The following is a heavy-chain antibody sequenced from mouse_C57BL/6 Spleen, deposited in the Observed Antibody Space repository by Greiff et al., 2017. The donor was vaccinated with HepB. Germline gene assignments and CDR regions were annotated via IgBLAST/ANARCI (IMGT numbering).Heavy chain of an antibody. CDR3: ARWGSTMITTRYFDV. D-gene: IGHD2-4*01. V-gene: IGHV1-80*01. J-gene: IGHJ1*03. CDR2: IYPGDGDT. CDR1: GYAFSSYW. Sequence: VKLMESGAELVKPGASVKISCKASGYAFSSYWMNWVKQRPGKGLEWIGQIYPGDGDTNYNGKFKGKATLTADKSSSTAYMQLSSLTSEDSAVYFCARWGSTMITTRYFDVWGTGTTVTVSS.